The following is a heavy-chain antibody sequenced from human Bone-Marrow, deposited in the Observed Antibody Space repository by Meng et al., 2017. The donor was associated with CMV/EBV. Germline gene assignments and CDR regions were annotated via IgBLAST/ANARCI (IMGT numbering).Heavy chain of an antibody. D-gene: IGHD3-3*01. CDR2: INDGNGNT. V-gene: IGHV1-3*01. CDR3: ARGSEYYDFWSGYSIENWSDH. Sequence: TSYAMHGVRQATGQRLEWMGWINDGNGNTKDTQKIEGRVTTTRDTCASTAYMEMSSLRSENTGVYYCARGSEYYDFWSGYSIENWSDHWGQGTLVTVSS. CDR1: TSYA. J-gene: IGHJ5*02.